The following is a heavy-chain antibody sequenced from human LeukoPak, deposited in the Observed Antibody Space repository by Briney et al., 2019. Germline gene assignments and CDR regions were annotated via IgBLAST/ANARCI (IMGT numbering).Heavy chain of an antibody. CDR3: AKGFGSYSSSSALDY. J-gene: IGHJ4*02. Sequence: GGSLRLSCAASGFTFSNYGMHWVRQAPGKGLEWVAFIRYDGNSEYYADSAKGRFTISRDNSKNTLYLQMNSLRAEDTAVYYCAKGFGSYSSSSALDYWGQGTLVTVSS. V-gene: IGHV3-30*02. CDR1: GFTFSNYG. D-gene: IGHD6-6*01. CDR2: IRYDGNSE.